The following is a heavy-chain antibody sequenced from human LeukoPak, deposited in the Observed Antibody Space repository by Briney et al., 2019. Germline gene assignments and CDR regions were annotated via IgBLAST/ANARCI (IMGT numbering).Heavy chain of an antibody. D-gene: IGHD3-22*01. CDR2: ISGSGDAI. CDR1: GFTFSSYG. Sequence: GGSLRLSCAASGFTFSSYGMHWVRQAPGRGLEWVSYISGSGDAIFYADSVRGRFTISRDNAKNSVYLQMNSLRAEDTAVYYCARDLYYYDSSGYSRLDYWGQGTLVTVFS. CDR3: ARDLYYYDSSGYSRLDY. J-gene: IGHJ4*02. V-gene: IGHV3-48*01.